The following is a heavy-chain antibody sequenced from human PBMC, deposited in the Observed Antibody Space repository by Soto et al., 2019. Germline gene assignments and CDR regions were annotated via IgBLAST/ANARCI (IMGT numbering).Heavy chain of an antibody. Sequence: QVQLVQSGAEVKKPGSSVKVSCKASGGTFSSCAISWVRQAPGQGLEWMGGIIPIFGTANYAQKFQGRVTITADESTSTAYMELSSLRSEDTAVYYCAREREGGYYDSSGYYGMDVWGQGTTVTVSS. CDR1: GGTFSSCA. D-gene: IGHD3-22*01. J-gene: IGHJ6*02. CDR2: IIPIFGTA. V-gene: IGHV1-69*01. CDR3: AREREGGYYDSSGYYGMDV.